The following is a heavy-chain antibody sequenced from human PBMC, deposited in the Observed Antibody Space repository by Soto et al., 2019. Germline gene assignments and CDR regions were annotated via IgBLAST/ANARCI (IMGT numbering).Heavy chain of an antibody. CDR2: IYFGESVT. V-gene: IGHV5-51*01. CDR3: ATPIILPGPRAGFDT. J-gene: IGHJ5*02. Sequence: PGGSPKTHFRVPGDSLTNYWLGWVRQMPGEGLEGMGIIYFGESVTIYGPSFQGQVTNSADKPLSTTFLQCNSLKTWETASYYCATPIILPGPRAGFDTWGQGTLVTVSS. D-gene: IGHD3-9*01. CDR1: GDSLTNYW.